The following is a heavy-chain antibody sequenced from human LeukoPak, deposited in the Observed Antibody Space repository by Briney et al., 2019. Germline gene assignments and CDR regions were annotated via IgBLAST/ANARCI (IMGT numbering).Heavy chain of an antibody. CDR2: INAGNGNT. Sequence: ASVKVSCKASGYTFTSYPMHWVRQAPGQRLEWMGWINAGNGNTKYSQKFQGRVTITRDTSASTAYMELSSLRSEDTAVYYCARETSMVRGVPGGYWGQGTLVTVSS. J-gene: IGHJ4*02. CDR1: GYTFTSYP. D-gene: IGHD3-10*01. CDR3: ARETSMVRGVPGGY. V-gene: IGHV1-3*01.